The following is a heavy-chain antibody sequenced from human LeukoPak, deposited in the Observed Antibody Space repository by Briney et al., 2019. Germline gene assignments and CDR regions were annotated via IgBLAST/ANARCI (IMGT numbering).Heavy chain of an antibody. CDR2: ISSRAGTI. Sequence: PGGSLRLSCSASGLTFSSYEMNWVRQAPGKGLEWVSSISSRAGTIYYADSVKGRFTISRDNAKNSLYLQMNSLRAEDTAVYYCARVGEYCSGGSCYPATSFDIWGQGTMVTVSS. CDR3: ARVGEYCSGGSCYPATSFDI. J-gene: IGHJ3*02. CDR1: GLTFSSYE. V-gene: IGHV3-48*03. D-gene: IGHD2-15*01.